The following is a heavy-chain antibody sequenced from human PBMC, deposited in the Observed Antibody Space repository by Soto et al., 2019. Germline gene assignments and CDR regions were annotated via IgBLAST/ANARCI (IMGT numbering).Heavy chain of an antibody. D-gene: IGHD3-10*01. CDR1: GGSISSGGYY. J-gene: IGHJ6*02. CDR3: ARTTMVRVNYYYYGMDV. V-gene: IGHV4-31*03. CDR2: IYYSGST. Sequence: SETLSLTCTVSGGSISSGGYYWSWIRQHPGKGLEWIGYIYYSGSTYYNPSLKSRVTISVDTSKNQFSLKLSSVTAADTAVYYCARTTMVRVNYYYYGMDVWGQGTTVTVSS.